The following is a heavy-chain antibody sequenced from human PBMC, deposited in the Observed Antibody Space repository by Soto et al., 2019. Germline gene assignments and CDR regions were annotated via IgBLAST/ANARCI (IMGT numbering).Heavy chain of an antibody. V-gene: IGHV3-21*01. D-gene: IGHD4-17*01. Sequence: EVQVVESGGGLVKPGGSLRLSCAASGFIFSNYNMNWVHQAPGRGLEWVSYISTGSSYKYYADSVKGRFTISRDNAQNSLYLQMNSLRAEDTAVYYCARKGYGDYGGMDVWGQGTTVTVSS. CDR3: ARKGYGDYGGMDV. CDR1: GFIFSNYN. J-gene: IGHJ6*02. CDR2: ISTGSSYK.